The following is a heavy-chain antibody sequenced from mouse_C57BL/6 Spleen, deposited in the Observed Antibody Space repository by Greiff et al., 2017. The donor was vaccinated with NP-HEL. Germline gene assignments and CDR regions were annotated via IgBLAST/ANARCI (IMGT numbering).Heavy chain of an antibody. CDR2: INPSSGYT. V-gene: IGHV1-4*01. D-gene: IGHD2-3*01. CDR1: GYTFTSYT. CDR3: ARRAYDGYAMDY. J-gene: IGHJ4*01. Sequence: VQLQESGAELARPGASVKMSCKASGYTFTSYTMHWVKQRPGQGLEWIGYINPSSGYTKYNQKFKDKATLTADKSSSTAYMQLSSLTSEDSAVYYCARRAYDGYAMDYWGQGTSVTVSS.